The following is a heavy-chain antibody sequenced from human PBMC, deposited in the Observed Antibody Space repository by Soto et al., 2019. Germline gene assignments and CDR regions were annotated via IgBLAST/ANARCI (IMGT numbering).Heavy chain of an antibody. D-gene: IGHD3-3*01. CDR2: INAGNGNT. V-gene: IGHV1-3*01. J-gene: IGHJ5*02. CDR1: GYTFTSYA. CDR3: ARDGEGPDESEQYNWFDP. Sequence: QVQLVQSGAEVKKPGASVKVSCKASGYTFTSYAMHWVRQAPGQRLEWMGWINAGNGNTKYSQKLQGRVTITRDTSASTAYMELSSLRSEDTAVYYCARDGEGPDESEQYNWFDPWGQGTLVTVSS.